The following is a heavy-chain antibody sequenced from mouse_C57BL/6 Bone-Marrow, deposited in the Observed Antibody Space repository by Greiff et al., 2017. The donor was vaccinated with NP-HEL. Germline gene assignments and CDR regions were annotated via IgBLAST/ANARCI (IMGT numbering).Heavy chain of an antibody. J-gene: IGHJ4*01. CDR1: GFTFSDAW. CDR3: TRLNSNLIPHAMDY. V-gene: IGHV6-6*01. D-gene: IGHD2-5*01. Sequence: EVQLVESGGGLVQPGGSMKLSCAASGFTFSDAWMDWVRQSPEKGLEWVAEIRNKANNHATYYAESVKGRFTISRDDSKSSVYLQMNSLRAEDTGIYYCTRLNSNLIPHAMDYWGQGTSVTVSS. CDR2: IRNKANNHAT.